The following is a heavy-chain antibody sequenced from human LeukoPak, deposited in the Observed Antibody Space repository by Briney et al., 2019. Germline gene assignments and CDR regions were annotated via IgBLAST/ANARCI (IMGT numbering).Heavy chain of an antibody. D-gene: IGHD6-13*01. CDR3: ARDGYSSSWFRGHYGMDV. J-gene: IGHJ6*02. V-gene: IGHV3-48*04. CDR1: GFTFSSYS. Sequence: GGSLRLSCAASGFTFSSYSMNWVRQAPGKGLEWVSYISSSSSTIYYADSVKGRFTISRENAKNSLYLQMNSLRAEDTAVYYCARDGYSSSWFRGHYGMDVWGQGTTVTVSS. CDR2: ISSSSSTI.